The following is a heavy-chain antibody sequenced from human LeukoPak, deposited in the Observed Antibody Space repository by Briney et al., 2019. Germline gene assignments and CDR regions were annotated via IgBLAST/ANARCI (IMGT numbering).Heavy chain of an antibody. CDR1: GGSFSGYY. Sequence: SETLSLTCAVYGGSFSGYYWSWIRQPPGKGLEWIGEINHSGSTNYNPSLKSRVTISVDTSKNQFSLKLSSVTAADTAVYYCARAGRRGFYGYSYNDYWGQGTLVTVSS. D-gene: IGHD5-18*01. CDR3: ARAGRRGFYGYSYNDY. CDR2: INHSGST. J-gene: IGHJ4*02. V-gene: IGHV4-34*01.